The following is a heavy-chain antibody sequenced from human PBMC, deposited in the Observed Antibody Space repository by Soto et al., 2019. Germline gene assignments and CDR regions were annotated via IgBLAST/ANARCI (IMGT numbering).Heavy chain of an antibody. CDR2: VYYTGST. V-gene: IGHV4-39*01. J-gene: IGHJ4*02. Sequence: QLQLRESGPGLVKPSETLSLTCTVSGNSISGTSSFWAWIRPPPGKNLEWIGSVYYTGSTYYNSALTSRVSISIDTSKNQFSLSLNSVTAADTAVYYCTRRVRSTGLLDYWGQGALVTVSS. CDR3: TRRVRSTGLLDY. CDR1: GNSISGTSSF. D-gene: IGHD4-4*01.